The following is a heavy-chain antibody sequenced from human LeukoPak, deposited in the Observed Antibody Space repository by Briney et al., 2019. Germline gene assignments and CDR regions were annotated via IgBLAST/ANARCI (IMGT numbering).Heavy chain of an antibody. CDR2: IRSTSTYI. V-gene: IGHV3-21*01. CDR1: GFTFSSYS. D-gene: IGHD2-15*01. J-gene: IGHJ4*02. Sequence: GGSLRLACAASGFTFSSYSMKWVRQAPGKGLEWVSSIRSTSTYISYADSVKGRFTISRDNAKNSLYMQMNSRRAEDTAVYYCARGLRPYCSGGTCYSGYWGQGTLVTVSS. CDR3: ARGLRPYCSGGTCYSGY.